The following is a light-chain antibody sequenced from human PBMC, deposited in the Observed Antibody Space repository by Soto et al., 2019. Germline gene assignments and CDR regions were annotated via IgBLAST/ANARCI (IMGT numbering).Light chain of an antibody. CDR1: SSDVGGYNY. Sequence: QSALTQPPSASGSPGQSVTISCTGTSSDVGGYNYVSWYQHHPGKAPKLMIYEVSKRPSGVPDRFSGSKSGNTASLTVSGLQAEDEADYYCSSYAGSNNLIFGGGTKLTLL. CDR3: SSYAGSNNLI. J-gene: IGLJ2*01. CDR2: EVS. V-gene: IGLV2-8*01.